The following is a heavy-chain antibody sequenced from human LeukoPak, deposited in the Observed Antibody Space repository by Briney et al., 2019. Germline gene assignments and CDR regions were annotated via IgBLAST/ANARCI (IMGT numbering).Heavy chain of an antibody. Sequence: GGSLRLSCAASGFTFSSYTMNWVRQAPGKGLEWVSIISSGSSYIHYADSVKGRFTISRDNAKNSLYLQMNSLRAEDTAVYYCARGIRTYYYGSGSYRGNYFDYWGQGTLVTVSS. CDR2: ISSGSSYI. CDR1: GFTFSSYT. V-gene: IGHV3-21*01. J-gene: IGHJ4*02. D-gene: IGHD3-10*01. CDR3: ARGIRTYYYGSGSYRGNYFDY.